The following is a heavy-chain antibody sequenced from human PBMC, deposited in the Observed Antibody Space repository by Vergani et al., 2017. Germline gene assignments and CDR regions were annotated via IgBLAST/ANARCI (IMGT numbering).Heavy chain of an antibody. Sequence: EVQLVESGGGLVQPGRSLRLSCAASGFTFDDYAMHWVRQAPGKGLEWVSGISWNSGSIGYADSVKGRFTISRDNAKNSLYLQMNSLRAEDTALYYCAKDMGAIYQWQQLPPGHAFDIWGQGTMVTVSS. D-gene: IGHD6-13*01. CDR1: GFTFDDYA. V-gene: IGHV3-9*01. CDR2: ISWNSGSI. CDR3: AKDMGAIYQWQQLPPGHAFDI. J-gene: IGHJ3*02.